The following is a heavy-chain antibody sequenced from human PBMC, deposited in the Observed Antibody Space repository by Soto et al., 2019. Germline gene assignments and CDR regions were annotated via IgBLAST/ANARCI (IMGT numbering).Heavy chain of an antibody. CDR2: IYPGDSDT. CDR3: ASFSGSGYYYQAFDI. CDR1: GYSFTSYW. V-gene: IGHV5-51*01. J-gene: IGHJ3*02. D-gene: IGHD3-22*01. Sequence: GECVKISCKGSGYSFTSYWIGWVRKMPGKGLEWMGIIYPGDSDTRYSPSFQGQVTISADKSISTAYLQWSSLKASDTAMYYCASFSGSGYYYQAFDIWGQGTMVTVSS.